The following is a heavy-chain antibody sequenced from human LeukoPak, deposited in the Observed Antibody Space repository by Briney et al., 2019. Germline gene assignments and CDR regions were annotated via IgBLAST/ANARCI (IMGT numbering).Heavy chain of an antibody. D-gene: IGHD2-2*01. CDR2: ISAYNGNT. Sequence: ASVKVSCKASGYTFTSYGISWVRQAPGQGLEWMGWISAYNGNTNYAQKLQGRVTMTTDTSTSTAYMELRSLRSDDTAVYYCAGVEAVVPAATYFYWGQGTLVTVSS. CDR1: GYTFTSYG. J-gene: IGHJ4*02. CDR3: AGVEAVVPAATYFY. V-gene: IGHV1-18*01.